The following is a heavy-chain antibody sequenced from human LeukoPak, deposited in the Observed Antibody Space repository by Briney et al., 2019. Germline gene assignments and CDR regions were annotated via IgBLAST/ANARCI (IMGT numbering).Heavy chain of an antibody. Sequence: SETLSLTCAVYGGSFSGYYWSWIRQPPGKGLEWIGEIYHSGNTNYNPSLKSRVTISVDKSKNQFSLRLTSVTAADTAMYYCARSSPLPATYGMDVWGQGTTVTVSS. CDR3: ARSSPLPATYGMDV. D-gene: IGHD1-26*01. CDR1: GGSFSGYY. V-gene: IGHV4-34*01. CDR2: IYHSGNT. J-gene: IGHJ6*02.